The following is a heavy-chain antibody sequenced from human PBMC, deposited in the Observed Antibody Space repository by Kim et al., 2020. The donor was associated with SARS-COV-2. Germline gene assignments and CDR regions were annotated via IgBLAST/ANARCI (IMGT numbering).Heavy chain of an antibody. V-gene: IGHV4-59*01. J-gene: IGHJ6*02. CDR2: IYYSGST. CDR1: GGSISSYY. D-gene: IGHD3-22*01. Sequence: SETLSLTCTVSGGSISSYYWSWIRQPPGKGLEWIGYIYYSGSTNYNPSLKSRVTISEDTSKNQFSLKLSSVTAADTAVYYCARGGASSGYYRYYGMDVWGQGAAVTVSS. CDR3: ARGGASSGYYRYYGMDV.